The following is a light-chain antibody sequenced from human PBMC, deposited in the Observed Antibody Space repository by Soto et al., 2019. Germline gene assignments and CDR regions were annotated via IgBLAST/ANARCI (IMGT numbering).Light chain of an antibody. V-gene: IGLV1-44*01. Sequence: QSVLTQPPSASGTTGQRVTISCSGSSSNIGSDTVKWYQHLPGTAPKLLIYSNNQRPSGVPDRFSGSKSGTSASLAISGLQSEDEADYYCAAWDDSLNGPVFGGGTKLTVL. CDR2: SNN. J-gene: IGLJ2*01. CDR3: AAWDDSLNGPV. CDR1: SSNIGSDT.